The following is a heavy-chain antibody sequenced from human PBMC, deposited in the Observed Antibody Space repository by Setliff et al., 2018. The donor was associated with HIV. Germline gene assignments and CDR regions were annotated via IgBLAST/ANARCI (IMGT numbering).Heavy chain of an antibody. CDR3: VRGVQSPPHYSYYYMDV. CDR1: RSTFNSHT. D-gene: IGHD3-3*01. Sequence: RASVKVSCKASRSTFNSHTINWVRQAPGQGLDWMGRIIPILGVANYAQRFQGKVTITADKSTSTAYMELTSLRFDDTAVYYCVRGVQSPPHYSYYYMDVWGEGTMVTVSS. CDR2: IIPILGVA. V-gene: IGHV1-69*02. J-gene: IGHJ6*03.